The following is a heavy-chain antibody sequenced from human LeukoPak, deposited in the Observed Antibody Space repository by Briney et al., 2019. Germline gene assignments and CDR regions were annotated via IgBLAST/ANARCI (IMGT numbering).Heavy chain of an antibody. Sequence: SVKVSCKASGGTFSSYAISWVRQAPGQGLECMGRLIPILGIANYAQKFEGRVTITADKSTSTAYMELSSLRSEDTAVYYCARRLWSSSSVDGMDVWGQGTTVTVSS. V-gene: IGHV1-69*04. CDR2: LIPILGIA. CDR3: ARRLWSSSSVDGMDV. D-gene: IGHD6-6*01. J-gene: IGHJ6*02. CDR1: GGTFSSYA.